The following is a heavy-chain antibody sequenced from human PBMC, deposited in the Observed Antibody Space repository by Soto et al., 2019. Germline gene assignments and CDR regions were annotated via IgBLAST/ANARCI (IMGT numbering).Heavy chain of an antibody. CDR3: ARGSHNYYGSGSQENWFDP. D-gene: IGHD3-10*01. Sequence: EVQVVESGGGLVQPGGSLRLSCAASGFTVSSNYMSWVRQAPGKGLEWVSLIYSGGSTDYADSVKGRFMISRDNSNNTLYLQMNSLRAEDTAVYYCARGSHNYYGSGSQENWFDPWGQGTLVTVSS. V-gene: IGHV3-66*01. CDR1: GFTVSSNY. J-gene: IGHJ5*02. CDR2: IYSGGST.